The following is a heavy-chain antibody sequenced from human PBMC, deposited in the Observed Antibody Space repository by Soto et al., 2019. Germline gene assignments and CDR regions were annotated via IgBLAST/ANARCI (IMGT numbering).Heavy chain of an antibody. CDR2: ISSSSSYI. D-gene: IGHD3-3*01. V-gene: IGHV3-21*01. CDR1: GFTFSSYS. CDR3: AIVGINYDVWSGYYGPVDY. J-gene: IGHJ4*02. Sequence: EVQLVESGGGLVKPGGSLRLSCAASGFTFSSYSMNWVRQAPGKGLEWVSSISSSSSYIYYADSVKGRFTISRDNAKNSLHLQMNSRRAEDTSVYYCAIVGINYDVWSGYYGPVDYWGQGTLVTVSS.